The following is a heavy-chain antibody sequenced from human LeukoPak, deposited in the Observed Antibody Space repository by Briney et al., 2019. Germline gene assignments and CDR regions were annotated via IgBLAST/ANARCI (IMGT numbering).Heavy chain of an antibody. Sequence: GGSLRLSCAASGFSFSSYGMHWVRQAPGKGLEWVAVIWYDGSKKYYADSVKGRFTISRDNSKNTLYLQMNSLRAEDVAVYYCAREGKQQPSETGNWFDPWGQGTLVTVSS. CDR2: IWYDGSKK. D-gene: IGHD6-13*01. CDR3: AREGKQQPSETGNWFDP. J-gene: IGHJ5*02. V-gene: IGHV3-33*01. CDR1: GFSFSSYG.